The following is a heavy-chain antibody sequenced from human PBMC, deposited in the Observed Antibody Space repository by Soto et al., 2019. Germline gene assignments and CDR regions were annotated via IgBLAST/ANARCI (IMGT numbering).Heavy chain of an antibody. CDR3: AKVGSDY. V-gene: IGHV3-23*01. Sequence: TWGSLIVSCASSGFTFSSYAMSWVRQAPGKGLEWVSAISGSGGSTYYADSVKGRFTISRGNSKNTLYLQMNSLRAEDTAVYYCAKVGSDYWGQGTLVTVSS. CDR2: ISGSGGST. CDR1: GFTFSSYA. D-gene: IGHD5-12*01. J-gene: IGHJ4*02.